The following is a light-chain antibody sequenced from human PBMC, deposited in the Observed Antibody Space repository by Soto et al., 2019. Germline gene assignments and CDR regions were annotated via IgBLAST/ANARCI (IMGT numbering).Light chain of an antibody. J-gene: IGKJ4*01. CDR2: KVS. Sequence: DVVMTQSPLSLPVTLGQPASISCRSSQSLVYRDGNTYLTWFQQRPGQSPRRLIYKVSNRDSGVPERFSGSGSGTDFTLKISRVEAEDVGVYYCMQGTHWPLTFGGGTKVEIK. CDR3: MQGTHWPLT. CDR1: QSLVYRDGNTY. V-gene: IGKV2-30*01.